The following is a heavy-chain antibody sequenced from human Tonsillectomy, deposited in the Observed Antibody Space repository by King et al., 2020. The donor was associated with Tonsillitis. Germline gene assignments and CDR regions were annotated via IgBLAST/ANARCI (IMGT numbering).Heavy chain of an antibody. D-gene: IGHD1-26*01. CDR1: GGSFSGYY. V-gene: IGHV4-34*01. CDR2: INHSGST. J-gene: IGHJ3*02. Sequence: VQLPQWGAGLLKPSETLSLTCTVYGGSFSGYYWSWIRQPPGTGLEWIGEINHSGSTNYNPSLKSRVTISGDTSKNHVSLKLSSVTAADTAVYYCSRGMEHLTHDAFDIWGQGTMVTVSS. CDR3: SRGMEHLTHDAFDI.